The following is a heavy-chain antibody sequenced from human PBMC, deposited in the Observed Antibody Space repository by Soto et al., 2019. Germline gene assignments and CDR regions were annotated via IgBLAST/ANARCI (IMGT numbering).Heavy chain of an antibody. Sequence: SVKVCCKASGGTFSSDAISWVRQAPGQGLEWMGGIIPIFGTANYAQKFQGRVTITADESTSTAYMELSSLRSEDTAVYYCARSIVRSNSDYYYYYYGMDVWGQGTTVTVSS. D-gene: IGHD1-26*01. CDR3: ARSIVRSNSDYYYYYYGMDV. V-gene: IGHV1-69*13. CDR2: IIPIFGTA. J-gene: IGHJ6*02. CDR1: GGTFSSDA.